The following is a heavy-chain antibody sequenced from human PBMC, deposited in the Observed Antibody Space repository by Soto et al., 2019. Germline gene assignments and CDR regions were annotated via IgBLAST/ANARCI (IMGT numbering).Heavy chain of an antibody. CDR1: GFTFSSYA. CDR3: ATISHTVVTREVDY. Sequence: QVQLVESGGGVVQPGRSLRLSCAASGFTFSSYAMHWVRQAPGKGLEWVAVISYDGSNKYYADSVKGRFTISRDNSKNTLYLQMNSLGAEVTAVYYCATISHTVVTREVDYWGQGTLVTVSS. CDR2: ISYDGSNK. D-gene: IGHD2-21*02. V-gene: IGHV3-30-3*01. J-gene: IGHJ4*02.